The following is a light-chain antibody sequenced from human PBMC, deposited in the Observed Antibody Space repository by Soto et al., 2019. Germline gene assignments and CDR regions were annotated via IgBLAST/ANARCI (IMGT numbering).Light chain of an antibody. CDR2: DVT. CDR3: SSYTSTTNPV. J-gene: IGLJ2*01. V-gene: IGLV2-14*01. Sequence: QSALTQPASVSRSPGQSITISCTGTSSDVVGYNYVSWYQQHPDKAPKLMIYDVTNRPSGVSNRFSGSNSGNTASLTISGLQAEDEADYYCSSYTSTTNPVFGGGTKLTVL. CDR1: SSDVVGYNY.